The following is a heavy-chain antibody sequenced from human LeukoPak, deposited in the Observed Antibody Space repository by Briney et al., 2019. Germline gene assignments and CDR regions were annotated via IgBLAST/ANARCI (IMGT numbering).Heavy chain of an antibody. Sequence: ASVKVSCKASGYTFTSSDIDWVRQATGQGLEWMGWMNPNSGNTGYAQKFQGRVTITRNTSISTAYMELSSLRSEDTAVYYCARLKGEYSSSSFDSWGQGTLVTVSS. CDR3: ARLKGEYSSSSFDS. V-gene: IGHV1-8*03. J-gene: IGHJ4*02. CDR1: GYTFTSSD. CDR2: MNPNSGNT. D-gene: IGHD6-6*01.